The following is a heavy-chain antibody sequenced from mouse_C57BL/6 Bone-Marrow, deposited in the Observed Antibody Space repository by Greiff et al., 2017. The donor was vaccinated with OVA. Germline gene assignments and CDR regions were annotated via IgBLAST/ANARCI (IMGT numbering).Heavy chain of an antibody. CDR1: EYEFPSHD. D-gene: IGHD6-5*01. V-gene: IGHV5-2*01. CDR2: INSDGGST. Sequence: EVNVVESGGGLVQPGESLKLSCESNEYEFPSHDMSWVRKTPEKRLELVAAINSDGGSTYYPDTMERRFIISRDNTKKTLYLQMSSLRSEDTALYYWARLCDDVGYFDVWGTGTTVTVSS. J-gene: IGHJ1*03. CDR3: ARLCDDVGYFDV.